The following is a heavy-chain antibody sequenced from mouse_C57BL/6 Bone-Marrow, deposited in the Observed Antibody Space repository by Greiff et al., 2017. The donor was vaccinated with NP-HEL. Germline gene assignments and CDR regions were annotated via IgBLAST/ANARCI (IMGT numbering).Heavy chain of an antibody. CDR2: IDPSDSYT. Sequence: QVQLQQPGAELVRPGTSVKLSCKASGYTFTSYWMHWVKQRPGQGLEWIGVIDPSDSYTNYNQKFKGKATLTVDTSSSTAYMQLSSLTSEDSAVYYCARRGYDDLDYWGQGTTLTVSS. V-gene: IGHV1-59*01. J-gene: IGHJ2*01. D-gene: IGHD2-2*01. CDR1: GYTFTSYW. CDR3: ARRGYDDLDY.